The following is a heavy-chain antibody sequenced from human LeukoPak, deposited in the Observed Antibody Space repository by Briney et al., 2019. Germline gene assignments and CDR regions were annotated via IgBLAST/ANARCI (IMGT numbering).Heavy chain of an antibody. J-gene: IGHJ5*02. D-gene: IGHD3-9*01. CDR3: ARVYTGYFP. Sequence: GGSLRLSCAASGFTFSSYAMSWVRQAPGRGLEWVANIKTDGSEKYYVDSVKGRFTISRDNAKNSLYLQMNSLRAEDTAVYYCARVYTGYFPWGQGTLVIVSS. CDR1: GFTFSSYA. CDR2: IKTDGSEK. V-gene: IGHV3-7*03.